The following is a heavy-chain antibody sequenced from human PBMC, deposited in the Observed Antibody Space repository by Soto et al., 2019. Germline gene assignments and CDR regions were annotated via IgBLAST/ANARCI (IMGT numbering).Heavy chain of an antibody. CDR3: ARDEYFDSNNWNEY. CDR1: GGSITAYY. CDR2: IYSSGST. V-gene: IGHV4-4*07. J-gene: IGHJ4*02. D-gene: IGHD1-1*01. Sequence: SETLSLTCTVSGGSITAYYWSWIRQSAGKGLEWIGRIYSSGSTNYNPSLKSRVTMSVDTSRNQFSLKLSSVTAADTAVYYCARDEYFDSNNWNEYGGLGTQVTVS.